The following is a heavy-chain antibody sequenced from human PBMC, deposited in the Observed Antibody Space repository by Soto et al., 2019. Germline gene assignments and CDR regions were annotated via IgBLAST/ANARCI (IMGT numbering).Heavy chain of an antibody. J-gene: IGHJ4*02. CDR1: GFTFSSYA. Sequence: GSLRLSCAASGFTFSSYAMSWVRQAPGKGLEWVSAISGSGGSTYYADSVKGRFTISRDNSKNTLYLQMNSLRAEDTAVYYCAKSGHYGIVVVVAATTADYWGQGTLVTVSS. CDR3: AKSGHYGIVVVVAATTADY. V-gene: IGHV3-23*01. CDR2: ISGSGGST. D-gene: IGHD2-15*01.